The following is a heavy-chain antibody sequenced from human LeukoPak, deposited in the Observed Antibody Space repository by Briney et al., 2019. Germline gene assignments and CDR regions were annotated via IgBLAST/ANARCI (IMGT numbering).Heavy chain of an antibody. Sequence: GGSLRLSCEASGFTFTTYSMTWVRQAPGKGLEWVSFISSGSSDIFSADALKGRFTISRDDAKNLLYLDMNSLRAEDTAVYYCARGHTAVTRHFDFWGQGTLVTVSS. CDR1: GFTFTTYS. CDR3: ARGHTAVTRHFDF. D-gene: IGHD4-17*01. CDR2: ISSGSSDI. V-gene: IGHV3-21*01. J-gene: IGHJ4*02.